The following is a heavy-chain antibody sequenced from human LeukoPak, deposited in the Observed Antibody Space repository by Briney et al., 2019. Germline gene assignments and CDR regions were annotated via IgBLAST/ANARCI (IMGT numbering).Heavy chain of an antibody. CDR2: ISGSGGST. V-gene: IGHV3-23*01. J-gene: IGHJ5*02. Sequence: GGSLRLSCAASGFSFSSYAMSWVRQAPGKGLEWVSGISGSGGSTYYADSVKGRFTISRDNSKNTLYVQMNSLRAEDTAVYYCAKAREFCSGGSCYNPFDPWGQGTLVTVSS. CDR1: GFSFSSYA. D-gene: IGHD2-15*01. CDR3: AKAREFCSGGSCYNPFDP.